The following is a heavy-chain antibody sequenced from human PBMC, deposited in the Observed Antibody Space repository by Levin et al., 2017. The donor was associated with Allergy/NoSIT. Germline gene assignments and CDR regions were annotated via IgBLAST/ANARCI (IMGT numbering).Heavy chain of an antibody. J-gene: IGHJ5*02. CDR2: INSDGSST. CDR3: AREYDYGDYFFWFDP. CDR1: GFTFSSYW. Sequence: GGSLRLSCAASGFTFSSYWMHWVRQAPGKGLVWVSRINSDGSSTSYADSVKGRFTISRDNAKNTLYLQMNSLRAEDTAVYYCAREYDYGDYFFWFDPWGQGTLVTVSS. D-gene: IGHD4-17*01. V-gene: IGHV3-74*01.